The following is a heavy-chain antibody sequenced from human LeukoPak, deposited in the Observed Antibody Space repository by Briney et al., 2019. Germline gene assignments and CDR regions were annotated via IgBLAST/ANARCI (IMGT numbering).Heavy chain of an antibody. CDR3: ATRNYYGSGPNGAFDM. CDR1: GFSFSSYS. Sequence: GGSLRLSCAASGFSFSSYSMNWVRQAPGKGLEWVSYISSSSVTIYYADSVKGRFTISRDNAKNSLYLQMNSLRDEDTAVYYCATRNYYGSGPNGAFDMWGQGTMVTVSS. V-gene: IGHV3-48*02. CDR2: ISSSSVTI. D-gene: IGHD3-10*01. J-gene: IGHJ3*02.